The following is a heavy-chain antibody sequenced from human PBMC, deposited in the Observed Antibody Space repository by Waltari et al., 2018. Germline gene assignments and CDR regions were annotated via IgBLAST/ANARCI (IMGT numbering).Heavy chain of an antibody. V-gene: IGHV3-23*01. D-gene: IGHD1-20*01. CDR1: GSTPVTHA. CDR3: AKPFYNWDDPLHS. Sequence: EVQLLESGGGLVQPGGSLRLSCQASGSTPVTHAINWVRQAPGKGLEWVSSISVSDATYYADSVKGRFTISRDYSDNTVYLQMDSLRADDTAVYFCAKPFYNWDDPLHSWGQGTPVTVSS. J-gene: IGHJ1*01. CDR2: ISVSDAT.